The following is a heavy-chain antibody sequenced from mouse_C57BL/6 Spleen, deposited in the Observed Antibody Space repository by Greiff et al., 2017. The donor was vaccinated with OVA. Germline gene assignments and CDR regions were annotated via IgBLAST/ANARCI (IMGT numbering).Heavy chain of an antibody. Sequence: QVQLQQSGAELARPGASVKLSCKASGYTFTSYGIRWVKQSTGQGLEWIGEIYPRSGNTYYTEKFKGKATLTADKSSSTAYMELRSLTSEDSAVYFCARERDYDGYFDFWGTGTTVTVSS. CDR2: IYPRSGNT. V-gene: IGHV1-81*01. J-gene: IGHJ1*03. CDR3: ARERDYDGYFDF. CDR1: GYTFTSYG. D-gene: IGHD2-4*01.